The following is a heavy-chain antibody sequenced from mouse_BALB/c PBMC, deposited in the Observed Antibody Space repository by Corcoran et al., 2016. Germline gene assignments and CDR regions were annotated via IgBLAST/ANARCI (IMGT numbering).Heavy chain of an antibody. CDR1: GFNIKDPY. CDR3: GRSREGNYVVY. V-gene: IGHV14-3*02. CDR2: IDPANGST. D-gene: IGHD2-1*01. Sequence: EVQLQQSGAELVKPGASVKLSCTASGFNIKDPYMYWVKQRPEQGLEWIGRIDPANGSTKYDPKFQGKATMTADTSSNTVYLQLSSLTSEATAVYYCGRSREGNYVVYWGQGTTLTVSS. J-gene: IGHJ2*01.